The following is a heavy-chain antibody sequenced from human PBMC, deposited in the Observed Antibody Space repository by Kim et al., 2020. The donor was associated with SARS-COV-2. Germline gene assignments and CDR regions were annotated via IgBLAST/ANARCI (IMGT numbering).Heavy chain of an antibody. J-gene: IGHJ4*02. CDR2: ISAYNGNT. CDR3: AREPNYYDSSGYLY. Sequence: ASVKVSCKASGYSFTTYGIGWVRQAPGQGLEWMGWISAYNGNTNYAQKLQGRVTMTTDTSTSTAYMELRSLRSDDTAVYYCAREPNYYDSSGYLYWGQGTLVTVSS. D-gene: IGHD3-22*01. CDR1: GYSFTTYG. V-gene: IGHV1-18*01.